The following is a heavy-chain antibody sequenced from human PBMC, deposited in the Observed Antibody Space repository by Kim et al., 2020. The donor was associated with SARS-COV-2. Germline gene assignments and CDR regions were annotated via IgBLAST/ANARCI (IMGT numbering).Heavy chain of an antibody. J-gene: IGHJ6*02. CDR2: VLSGGST. CDR1: CASVSQAY. Sequence: SETLSLTCSVSCASVSQAYWSWSRQPPGKGLQWIGSVLSGGSTDYNPSLRSRLTISLDISKNEFSLKLSSLTAADTATYYCARGRVPYVWGQGTTVTVSS. CDR3: ARGRVPYV. V-gene: IGHV4-59*02.